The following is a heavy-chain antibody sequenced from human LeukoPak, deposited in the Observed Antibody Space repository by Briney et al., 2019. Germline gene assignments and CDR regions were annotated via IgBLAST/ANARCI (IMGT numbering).Heavy chain of an antibody. Sequence: SETLSLTCAVYGGSFSGYYWSWIRQPPGKGLEWIGEINHSGSTNYNPSLKSRVTISVDTSKNQFSLKRSSVTAADTAVYYWARPYYYGSGSPRDYYYMDVWGKGTTVTVSS. V-gene: IGHV4-34*01. CDR3: ARPYYYGSGSPRDYYYMDV. J-gene: IGHJ6*03. D-gene: IGHD3-10*01. CDR2: INHSGST. CDR1: GGSFSGYY.